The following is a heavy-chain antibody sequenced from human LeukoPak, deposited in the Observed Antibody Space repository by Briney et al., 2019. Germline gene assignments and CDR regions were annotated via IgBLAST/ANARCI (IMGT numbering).Heavy chain of an antibody. D-gene: IGHD3-9*01. J-gene: IGHJ6*03. V-gene: IGHV1-2*02. CDR1: GYTFTSYG. Sequence: LRASVKVSCKASGYTFTSYGISWVRQAPGQGLEWMGWINPNSGGTNYAQKFQGRVTMTRDTSISTAYMELSRLRSDDTAVYYCARSAMGAYFDWMTYYYYYMDVWGKGTTVTISS. CDR2: INPNSGGT. CDR3: ARSAMGAYFDWMTYYYYYMDV.